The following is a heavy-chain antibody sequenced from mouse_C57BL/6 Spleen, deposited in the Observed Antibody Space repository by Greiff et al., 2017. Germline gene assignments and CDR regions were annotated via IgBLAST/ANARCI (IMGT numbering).Heavy chain of an antibody. D-gene: IGHD2-4*01. CDR3: SRYDYDWFAY. V-gene: IGHV1-7*01. Sequence: QVQLKQSGAELAKPGASVKLSCKASGYTFTSYWMHWVQQRPGQGLEWIGYINPSSGYPKYNQKFKDKAALTADKSSSTAYMQLSSLTYEDSAVYYCSRYDYDWFAYWGQGTLVTVSA. J-gene: IGHJ3*01. CDR2: INPSSGYP. CDR1: GYTFTSYW.